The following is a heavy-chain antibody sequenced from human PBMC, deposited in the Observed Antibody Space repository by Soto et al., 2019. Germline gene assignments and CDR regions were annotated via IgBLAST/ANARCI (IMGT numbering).Heavy chain of an antibody. CDR2: LDAEDGET. CDR3: SYFPRQIERRPARIWGFDF. J-gene: IGHJ4*01. D-gene: IGHD2-2*01. Sequence: ASVKVSCKVCGYSLSDLSIHWVRQAPGKGLEWMGGLDAEDGETIYAQKLQGRGTMTEDTSTDTAYMELSSLTSEYTAMYYCSYFPRQIERRPARIWGFDFWGQGPLVTVSS. CDR1: GYSLSDLS. V-gene: IGHV1-24*01.